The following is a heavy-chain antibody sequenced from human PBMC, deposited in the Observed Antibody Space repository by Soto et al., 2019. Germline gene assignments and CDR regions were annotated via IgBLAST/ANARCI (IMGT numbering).Heavy chain of an antibody. V-gene: IGHV4-39*01. J-gene: IGHJ4*02. CDR1: GGSIGSSSYY. D-gene: IGHD2-15*01. CDR2: IYYSGST. Sequence: QLQLQESGPGLVKPSETLSLTCTVSGGSIGSSSYYWGWIRQPPGKGLEWIGSIYYSGSTYYNPSLKSRVTISVDTSKNQFSLKLRSVTAADTAVYYCSRHTPAISISDHWGQGTLVTVSS. CDR3: SRHTPAISISDH.